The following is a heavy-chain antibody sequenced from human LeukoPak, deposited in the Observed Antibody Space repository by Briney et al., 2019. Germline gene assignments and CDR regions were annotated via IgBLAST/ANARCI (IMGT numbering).Heavy chain of an antibody. CDR1: GFTFSSYA. D-gene: IGHD6-13*01. J-gene: IGHJ3*02. Sequence: GGSLRLSCAASGFTFSSYAIHWVRQAPGMGLEWLAVMSYVGSSKHYADSVKGRFTVSRDTSTNTVYLQMNSLRTEDTSVYHCARVWEQRLVRGPFDIWGQGTMVAVSS. CDR3: ARVWEQRLVRGPFDI. V-gene: IGHV3-30-3*01. CDR2: MSYVGSSK.